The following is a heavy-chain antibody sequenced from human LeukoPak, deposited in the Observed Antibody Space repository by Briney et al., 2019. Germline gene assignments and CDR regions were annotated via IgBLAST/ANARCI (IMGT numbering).Heavy chain of an antibody. Sequence: PSETLSLTCTVSGYSISSGYYWSWIRQPPGKGLEWIGYIYYSGSTNYNPSLKSRVTISVDTSKNQFSLKLSSVTAADTAVYYCAGRGVWAGDGYNFHYWGQGTLVTVSS. D-gene: IGHD5-24*01. V-gene: IGHV4-59*08. J-gene: IGHJ4*02. CDR2: IYYSGST. CDR1: GYSISSGYY. CDR3: AGRGVWAGDGYNFHY.